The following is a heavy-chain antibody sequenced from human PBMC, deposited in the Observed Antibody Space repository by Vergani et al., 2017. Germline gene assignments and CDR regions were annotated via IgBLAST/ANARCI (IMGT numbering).Heavy chain of an antibody. Sequence: VQSGDEVKKPGASVKVSCKTSGYSFINYGISWVRQAPGQGLEWMGGIIPIFGTANYAQKFQGRVTITADESTSTAYMELSSLRSEDTAVYYCAREPHPDYYGSGTYGMDVWGQGTTVTVSS. CDR1: GYSFINYG. CDR3: AREPHPDYYGSGTYGMDV. V-gene: IGHV1-69*13. J-gene: IGHJ6*02. D-gene: IGHD3-10*01. CDR2: IIPIFGTA.